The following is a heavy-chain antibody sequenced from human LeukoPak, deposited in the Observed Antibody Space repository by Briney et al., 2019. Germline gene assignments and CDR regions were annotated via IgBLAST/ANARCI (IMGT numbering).Heavy chain of an antibody. CDR1: GYTFTSYD. D-gene: IGHD6-19*01. CDR3: ARALSGWEISIAVTSIGGYYYYMDV. V-gene: IGHV1-8*03. J-gene: IGHJ6*03. CDR2: MNPNSGNT. Sequence: ASVRVSCKASGYTFTSYDINWLRQATGQGLEWMGWMNPNSGNTGYAQKFQGRVTITRNTSISTAYMELSSLRSEDTAVYYCARALSGWEISIAVTSIGGYYYYMDVWGKGTTVTVSS.